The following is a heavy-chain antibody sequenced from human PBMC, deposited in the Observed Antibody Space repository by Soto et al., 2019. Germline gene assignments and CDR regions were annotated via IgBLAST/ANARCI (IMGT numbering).Heavy chain of an antibody. CDR1: GDSISRIDYC. V-gene: IGHV4-31*03. D-gene: IGHD3-22*01. CDR3: AREGGSYDSGGYLIRDAFDI. CDR2: IYFRGNT. J-gene: IGHJ3*02. Sequence: PSETLSLTCSVSGDSISRIDYCWTWIRQHPEKGLEWIGNIYFRGNTYYSPSLESRLTISVDTSKNQFSLKLTSVTAADTAVYYCAREGGSYDSGGYLIRDAFDIWGQGTMVTVSS.